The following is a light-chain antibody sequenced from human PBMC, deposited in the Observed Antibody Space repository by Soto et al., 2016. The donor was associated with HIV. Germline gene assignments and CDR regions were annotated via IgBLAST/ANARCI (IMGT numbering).Light chain of an antibody. CDR2: ATS. CDR1: QAIDSR. J-gene: IGKJ3*01. CDR3: QQTDSFPFT. V-gene: IGKV1-12*01. Sequence: DIQMTQSPSSVSASVGDRVTITCRASQAIDSRLAWYQQKPGKAPELLITATSTLQNGVPSKFSGTASGGTGTDFTLTIDSLQPEDFATYYCQQTDSFPFTFGPGTTVNV.